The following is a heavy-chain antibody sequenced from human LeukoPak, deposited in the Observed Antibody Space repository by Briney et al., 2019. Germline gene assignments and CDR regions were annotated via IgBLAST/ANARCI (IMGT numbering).Heavy chain of an antibody. Sequence: GASVKVSCKASGDTFSSYSIIWVRQAPGQGREWMGGITPIFGTVNYAQKFQGRVTITADKSTSTAYMELSSLRSDDTAVYYCARERRAYYDILTGQAFDIWGQGTMVTVSS. J-gene: IGHJ3*02. D-gene: IGHD3-9*01. V-gene: IGHV1-69*06. CDR1: GDTFSSYS. CDR3: ARERRAYYDILTGQAFDI. CDR2: ITPIFGTV.